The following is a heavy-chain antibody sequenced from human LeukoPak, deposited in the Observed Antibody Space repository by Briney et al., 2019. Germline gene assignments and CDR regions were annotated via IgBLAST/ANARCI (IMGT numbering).Heavy chain of an antibody. Sequence: GGSLRLSCAASGFTFSSYGMHWVRQAPGKGLEWVAVIWYDGSNKYYADSVKGGFTISRDNSKNTLYLQINSLRAEDTAVYYCAKEGGIAARPDDYWGQGTLVTVSS. CDR3: AKEGGIAARPDDY. CDR1: GFTFSSYG. J-gene: IGHJ4*02. CDR2: IWYDGSNK. V-gene: IGHV3-33*06. D-gene: IGHD6-6*01.